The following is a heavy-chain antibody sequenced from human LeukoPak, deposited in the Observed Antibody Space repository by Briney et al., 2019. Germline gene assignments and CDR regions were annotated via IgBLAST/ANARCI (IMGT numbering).Heavy chain of an antibody. J-gene: IGHJ4*02. V-gene: IGHV4-4*07. D-gene: IGHD7-27*01. Sequence: SETLSLTCTVSGGPLSGYYWSWIRQPAGKGLEWIGRFSTRGIINYNPSLKSRVTMSVDTSKNHFSLKLRSVSAAGTAVYYCARDLDGDSFYFDNWGQGTLVTVSS. CDR2: FSTRGII. CDR1: GGPLSGYY. CDR3: ARDLDGDSFYFDN.